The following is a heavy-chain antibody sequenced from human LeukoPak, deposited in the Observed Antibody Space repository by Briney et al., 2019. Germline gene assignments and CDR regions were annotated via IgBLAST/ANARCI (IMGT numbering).Heavy chain of an antibody. V-gene: IGHV4-34*01. CDR3: ARTYYYGSGSFDY. Sequence: KPSETLSLTCAVYGGSFSGYYWSWIRQPPGKGLEWIGEINHSGSTNYNPSLKSRVTISVDTSKNQFSLKLSSVTAADTAVYYCARTYYYGSGSFDYWGQGTLVTVSS. CDR2: INHSGST. D-gene: IGHD3-10*01. CDR1: GGSFSGYY. J-gene: IGHJ4*02.